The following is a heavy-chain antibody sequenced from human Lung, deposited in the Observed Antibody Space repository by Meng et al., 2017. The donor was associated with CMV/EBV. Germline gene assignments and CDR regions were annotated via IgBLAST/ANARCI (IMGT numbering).Heavy chain of an antibody. Sequence: ASVKVSCKAYGYAFSNYGVTWVRQAPGQGPEWMGWISGYNGNTKYAQKFQGRVTMTADTSTSTVYMELRSLISDDTAVYYCARDAYFNTWYPNWFDPWGQGTLVPSPQ. CDR3: ARDAYFNTWYPNWFDP. CDR2: ISGYNGNT. J-gene: IGHJ5*02. V-gene: IGHV1-18*01. D-gene: IGHD6-13*01. CDR1: GYAFSNYG.